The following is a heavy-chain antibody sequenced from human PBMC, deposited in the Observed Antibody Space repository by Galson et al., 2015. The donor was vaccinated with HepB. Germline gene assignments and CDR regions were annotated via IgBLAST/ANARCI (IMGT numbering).Heavy chain of an antibody. CDR3: AHLRRISFFKVVHRIFDY. D-gene: IGHD3-3*01. J-gene: IGHJ4*02. Sequence: PALVKPTQTLTLTCTFSGFSLSTSGVGVGWIRQPPGEALEWLALVYWDDDKRYSPSLNSRLTITKDISKNQVLFTMTNMDPVDTATYYCAHLRRISFFKVVHRIFDYWGQGILVTVSS. CDR1: GFSLSTSGVG. V-gene: IGHV2-5*02. CDR2: VYWDDDK.